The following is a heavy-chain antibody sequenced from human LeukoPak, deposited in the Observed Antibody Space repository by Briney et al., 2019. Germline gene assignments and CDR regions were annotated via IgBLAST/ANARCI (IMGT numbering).Heavy chain of an antibody. Sequence: SETLSLTCTVSGGSTSSYYWSWIRQPPGKGLEWIGYIYYSGSTNYNPSLKSRVTISVDTSKNQFSLKLSSVTAADTAVYYCARTFLGYYFYMDVWGKGSTVTVSS. D-gene: IGHD3-3*02. V-gene: IGHV4-59*01. CDR2: IYYSGST. CDR3: ARTFLGYYFYMDV. CDR1: GGSTSSYY. J-gene: IGHJ6*03.